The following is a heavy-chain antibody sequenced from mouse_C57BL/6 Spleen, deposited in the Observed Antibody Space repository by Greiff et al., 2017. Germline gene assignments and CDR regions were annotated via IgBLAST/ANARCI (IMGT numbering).Heavy chain of an antibody. V-gene: IGHV1-69*01. CDR3: ARGNYPSGYAY. CDR2: IDPSDSYT. Sequence: QVQLQQPGAELVRPGASVKLSCKASGYPFTSYWMHWVKQRPGQGLEWIGEIDPSDSYTNYNQKFKGKSTLTVDKSSSTAYMQLSSLTSEDSAVYDCARGNYPSGYAYWGQGTLVTVSA. D-gene: IGHD1-2*01. CDR1: GYPFTSYW. J-gene: IGHJ3*01.